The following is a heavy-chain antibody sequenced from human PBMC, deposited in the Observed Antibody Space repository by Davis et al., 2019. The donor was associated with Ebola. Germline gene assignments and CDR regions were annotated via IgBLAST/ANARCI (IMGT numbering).Heavy chain of an antibody. Sequence: GESLKISCTASGFAFSNYNMNLVRQAPGKGLEWVSSITTYGWSTYYADSVKGRFIISRDNAKNSLFLQMHSLRGDDTGVYFCARETPISSRSDWWGQGTLVTVSS. CDR1: GFAFSNYN. CDR3: ARETPISSRSDW. CDR2: ITTYGWST. J-gene: IGHJ4*02. D-gene: IGHD2-2*01. V-gene: IGHV3-48*01.